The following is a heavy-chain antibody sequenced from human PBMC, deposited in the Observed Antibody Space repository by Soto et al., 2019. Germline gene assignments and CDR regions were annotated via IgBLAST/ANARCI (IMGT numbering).Heavy chain of an antibody. Sequence: PSETLSLTCTVSGGSISSGGYYWSWIRQHPGKGLEWIGYIYYSGSTYYNPSLKSRVTISVDTSKNQFSLKLSSVTAADTAVYYCAREIGSGWSAYYFDYWGQGTLVTVSS. CDR3: AREIGSGWSAYYFDY. CDR1: GGSISSGGYY. D-gene: IGHD6-19*01. V-gene: IGHV4-31*03. CDR2: IYYSGST. J-gene: IGHJ4*02.